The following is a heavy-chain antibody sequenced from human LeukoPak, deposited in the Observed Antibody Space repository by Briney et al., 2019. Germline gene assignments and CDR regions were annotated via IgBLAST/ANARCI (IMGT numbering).Heavy chain of an antibody. CDR3: ARDSLNSGYDGEVDY. J-gene: IGHJ4*02. V-gene: IGHV1-18*04. CDR1: GYTFTSYG. CDR2: ISAYNGNT. Sequence: ASVKVSCKASGYTFTSYGINWVRQAPGQGLEWMGWISAYNGNTNYAQKLQGRVTMTTDTSTSTAYMELRSLRSDDTAVYYCARDSLNSGYDGEVDYWGQGTLVTVSS. D-gene: IGHD5-12*01.